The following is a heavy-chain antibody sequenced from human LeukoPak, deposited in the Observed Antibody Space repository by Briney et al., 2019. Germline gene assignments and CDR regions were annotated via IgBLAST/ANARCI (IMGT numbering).Heavy chain of an antibody. J-gene: IGHJ4*02. D-gene: IGHD3-10*01. CDR1: GFTFRTYG. V-gene: IGHV3-30*18. CDR2: ISSYGNNK. Sequence: PGGSLRLSCAASGFTFRTYGMHWVRQAPGKGLGWVAVISSYGNNKYYVDSVKGRFIISRDNSKNTLYLQMNSLRAEDTAVYYCAKNRDGSGCYSLRNYWGQGTLVTVSS. CDR3: AKNRDGSGCYSLRNY.